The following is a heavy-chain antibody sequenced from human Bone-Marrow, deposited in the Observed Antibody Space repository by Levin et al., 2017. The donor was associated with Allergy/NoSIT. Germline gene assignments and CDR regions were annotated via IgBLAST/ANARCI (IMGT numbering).Heavy chain of an antibody. CDR3: ARTGYGSGILGPLDY. J-gene: IGHJ4*02. V-gene: IGHV3-30-3*01. D-gene: IGHD3-10*01. CDR1: GFTFSSYA. Sequence: HGESLKISCAASGFTFSSYAMHWVRQAPGKGLEWVAVISYDGSNKYYADSVKGRFTISRDNSKNTLYLQMNSLRAEDTAVYYCARTGYGSGILGPLDYWGQGTLVTVSS. CDR2: ISYDGSNK.